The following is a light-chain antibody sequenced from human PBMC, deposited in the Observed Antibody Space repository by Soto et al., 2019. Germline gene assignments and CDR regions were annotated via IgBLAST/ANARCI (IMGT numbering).Light chain of an antibody. CDR3: QQSYSTLVT. Sequence: DIQMTQSPSSLSASVGDRVTITCRASQSISSYLNWYQQKPGKAPTRLIYTASSLEGGVPSRISGSGSGTDFTLTISSLQPEDSATYYCQQSYSTLVTFGPGTKVDIK. CDR1: QSISSY. V-gene: IGKV1-39*01. J-gene: IGKJ3*01. CDR2: TAS.